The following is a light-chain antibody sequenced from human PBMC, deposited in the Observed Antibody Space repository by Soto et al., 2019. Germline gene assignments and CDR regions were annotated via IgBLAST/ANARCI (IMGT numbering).Light chain of an antibody. V-gene: IGKV3-20*01. CDR2: GAS. CDR1: QSVTSGY. CDR3: QQYGISPLT. Sequence: EIVLTHSPGTLSLSPGERAILSCRASQSVTSGYFAWYQQKPGQPPRLLIYGASSRATGIADRFSGSGSGTDFTLTISRLEPEDFAVYYCQQYGISPLTFGGGTKVDIK. J-gene: IGKJ4*01.